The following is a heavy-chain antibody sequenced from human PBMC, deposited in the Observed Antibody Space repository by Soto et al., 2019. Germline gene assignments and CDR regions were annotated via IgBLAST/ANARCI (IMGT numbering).Heavy chain of an antibody. CDR2: ISDYNGNT. CDR3: AREGYYSGSGTYSPPRYYGMDA. Sequence: QVQLVQSGAEVKKPGASVKVSCKASGYTFTNYGITWVRQAPGQGLEWMGWISDYNGNTFYGKKFQGRVTMTTDTSTRTAYMELKSLRSDDTAVYYCAREGYYSGSGTYSPPRYYGMDAWGQGTTVTVSS. D-gene: IGHD3-10*01. J-gene: IGHJ6*02. V-gene: IGHV1-18*01. CDR1: GYTFTNYG.